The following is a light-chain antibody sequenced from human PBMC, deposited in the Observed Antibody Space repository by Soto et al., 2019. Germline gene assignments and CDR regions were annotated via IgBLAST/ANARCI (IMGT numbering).Light chain of an antibody. J-gene: IGLJ3*02. CDR1: FSNIGSNF. V-gene: IGLV1-47*01. CDR3: AAWDDSLSGVV. Sequence: QSVLTQPLSASGTPGQTVTISCSGRFSNIGSNFIYWYQQLPGTAPKLLIYRNNERPSGVPDRFSASKSGTSASLAISGLRSEDEADYHCAAWDDSLSGVVFGGGTKLTVL. CDR2: RNN.